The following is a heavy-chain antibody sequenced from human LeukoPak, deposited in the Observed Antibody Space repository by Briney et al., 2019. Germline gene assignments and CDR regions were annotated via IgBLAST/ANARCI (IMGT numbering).Heavy chain of an antibody. V-gene: IGHV1-18*01. CDR3: ARDSSGYYPYYGMDV. Sequence: GASVKVSCKASGYTFTSYGISWVRQAPGQGLEWMGWISAYNGNTNYAQKLQGRVTMTTDTSTSTAYMELRSLRSEDTAVYYCARDSSGYYPYYGMDVWGQGTTVTVSS. CDR2: ISAYNGNT. D-gene: IGHD3-22*01. J-gene: IGHJ6*02. CDR1: GYTFTSYG.